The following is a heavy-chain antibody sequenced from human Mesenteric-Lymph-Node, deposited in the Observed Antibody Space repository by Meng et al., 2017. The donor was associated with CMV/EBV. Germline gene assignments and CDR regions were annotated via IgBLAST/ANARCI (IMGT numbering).Heavy chain of an antibody. CDR1: GFTFDDYA. V-gene: IGHV3-9*01. D-gene: IGHD2-2*01. J-gene: IGHJ5*02. CDR2: ISWNSGSI. Sequence: SLKISCAASGFTFDDYAMHWVRQAPGKGLEWVSGISWNSGSIGYADSMKGRFTISRDNAKNSLYLQMNSLRAEDTALYYCARGTYCSGTSCWNWFDPWGQGTLVTVSS. CDR3: ARGTYCSGTSCWNWFDP.